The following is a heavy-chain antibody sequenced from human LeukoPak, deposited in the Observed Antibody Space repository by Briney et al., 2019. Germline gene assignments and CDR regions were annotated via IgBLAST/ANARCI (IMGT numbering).Heavy chain of an antibody. CDR1: GFTVSSNY. CDR2: IYSGGST. D-gene: IGHD1-26*01. Sequence: GGSLRLSCAASGFTVSSNYMSWVRQAPGKGLEWVSVIYSGGSTYYADSVKGRFTISRDNSKNTLYLQMNSLRAEDTAVYYCAGDRRSIVGATLHSDYWGQGTLVTVSS. J-gene: IGHJ4*02. CDR3: AGDRRSIVGATLHSDY. V-gene: IGHV3-66*01.